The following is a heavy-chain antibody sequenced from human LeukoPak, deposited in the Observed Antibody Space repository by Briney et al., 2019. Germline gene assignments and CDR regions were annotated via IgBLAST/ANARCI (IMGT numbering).Heavy chain of an antibody. CDR1: GPTFSNYW. J-gene: IGHJ6*02. Sequence: GGSLRLSCAASGPTFSNYWMHWVRQAPGQGLVWVSRIKGDGSSISYADSVKGRVTISRDNAKNTLYLQMNNLGAEDTAVYYCAGYYYYAMDVWGQGTTVTVSS. CDR3: AGYYYYAMDV. V-gene: IGHV3-74*01. CDR2: IKGDGSSI.